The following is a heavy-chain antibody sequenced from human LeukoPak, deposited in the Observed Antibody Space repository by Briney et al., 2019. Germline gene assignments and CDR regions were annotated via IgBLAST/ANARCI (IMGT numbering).Heavy chain of an antibody. J-gene: IGHJ3*02. Sequence: ASVKVSCKASGYTFTSYYMHWVRQAPGQGLEWMGIINPSGGSTSYAQKFQGRVTMTRDTSTSTVYMELSSLRSEDTAVYYCARSKDIVVVPAGRPDAFDIWGQGTMVTVSS. V-gene: IGHV1-46*01. D-gene: IGHD2-2*01. CDR2: INPSGGST. CDR1: GYTFTSYY. CDR3: ARSKDIVVVPAGRPDAFDI.